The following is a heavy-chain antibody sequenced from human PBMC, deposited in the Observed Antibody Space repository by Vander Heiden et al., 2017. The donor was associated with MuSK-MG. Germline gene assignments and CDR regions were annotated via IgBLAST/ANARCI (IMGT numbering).Heavy chain of an antibody. CDR3: AKDFRPWYSSGRGRPEDY. CDR2: ISGSGGST. V-gene: IGHV3-23*01. Sequence: EVQLLESGGGLVQPGGSLRLSCAASGFTFSSYAMSWVRQAPGKGLEWVSAISGSGGSTYYADSVKGRFTISRDNSKNTLYLQMNSLRAEDTAVYYCAKDFRPWYSSGRGRPEDYWGQGTLVTVSS. D-gene: IGHD6-19*01. CDR1: GFTFSSYA. J-gene: IGHJ4*02.